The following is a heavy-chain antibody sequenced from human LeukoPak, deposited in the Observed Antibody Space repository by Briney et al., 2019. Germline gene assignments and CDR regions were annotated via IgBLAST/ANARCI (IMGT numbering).Heavy chain of an antibody. V-gene: IGHV4-59*01. CDR1: GGSLSSYY. CDR3: ARVSAYYDFWSAQGAFDI. CDR2: IYYSGST. Sequence: PSETLSLTCTVSGGSLSSYYWSWIRQPPGKGLEWIGYIYYSGSTNYNPSLKSRSTISVDTSKNQFSLELSSVTAADTAVYYCARVSAYYDFWSAQGAFDIWGQGTMVTVSS. D-gene: IGHD3-3*01. J-gene: IGHJ3*02.